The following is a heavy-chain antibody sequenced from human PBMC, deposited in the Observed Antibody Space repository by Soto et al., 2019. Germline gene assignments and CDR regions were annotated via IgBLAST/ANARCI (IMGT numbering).Heavy chain of an antibody. CDR2: IYYSGST. CDR3: ARGSGGSSWDAFDI. V-gene: IGHV4-59*01. CDR1: GGSISSYY. D-gene: IGHD2-15*01. J-gene: IGHJ3*02. Sequence: TLSLTCTVSGGSISSYYWSWIRQPPGKGLEWIGYIYYSGSTNYNPSLKSRVTISVDTSKNQFSLKLSSVTAADTAVYYCARGSGGSSWDAFDIWGQGTMVTVSS.